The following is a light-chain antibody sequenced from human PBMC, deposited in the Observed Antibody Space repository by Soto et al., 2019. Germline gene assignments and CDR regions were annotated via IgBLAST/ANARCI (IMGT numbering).Light chain of an antibody. V-gene: IGLV2-14*01. Sequence: QSALTQPASVSGSPGQSITISCTGTSSDIGNYDFVSWYQQVPGTAPKAMIYEVSSRPSGVSNRFSGSKSGNTASLTISGLQAEDEAYYYCSSYTTRTSFILFGGGNKLTVL. J-gene: IGLJ2*01. CDR2: EVS. CDR1: SSDIGNYDF. CDR3: SSYTTRTSFIL.